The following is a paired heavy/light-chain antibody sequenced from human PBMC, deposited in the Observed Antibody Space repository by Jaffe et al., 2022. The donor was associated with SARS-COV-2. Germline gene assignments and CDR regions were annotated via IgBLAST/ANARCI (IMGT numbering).Light chain of an antibody. CDR1: KLGDAF. J-gene: IGLJ2*01. Sequence: SYDLTQPPSVSVSPGQTAIITCSGDKLGDAFVSWFQQKPGRSPFLVIYQDSKRPSGIPERFSGSISGNTATLTISGTQATDEADYYCQAWDSSDSVVFGAGTKVTVL. CDR3: QAWDSSDSVV. V-gene: IGLV3-1*01. CDR2: QDS.
Heavy chain of an antibody. CDR1: GYTFTNFG. CDR2: ISGNTGNT. J-gene: IGHJ4*02. Sequence: QVQLVQSGAGVKKPGASVRVSCKASGYTFTNFGLSWVRQAPGQGLEWMGWISGNTGNTKYAQNFQGRATMTTDTSTSTGYMELRGLTSGDTAVYYCARDQSSWPPEIDYWGQGILVTVSS. D-gene: IGHD2-15*01. V-gene: IGHV1-18*04. CDR3: ARDQSSWPPEIDY.